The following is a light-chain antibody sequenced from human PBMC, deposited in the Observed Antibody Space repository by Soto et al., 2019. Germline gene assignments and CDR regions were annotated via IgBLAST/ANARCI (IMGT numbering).Light chain of an antibody. V-gene: IGKV4-1*01. CDR3: QQYYSTPRT. CDR2: WAS. J-gene: IGKJ1*01. CDR1: QSVLYSSNNKND. Sequence: DIVMTQSPDSLAVSLGERATINCKSSQSVLYSSNNKNDLVWYQQKPGQPPRLLIYWASTRESGVPDRFSGSGSGTDFTLTISSLQAEDVAVYYCQQYYSTPRTFGQGTKVDNK.